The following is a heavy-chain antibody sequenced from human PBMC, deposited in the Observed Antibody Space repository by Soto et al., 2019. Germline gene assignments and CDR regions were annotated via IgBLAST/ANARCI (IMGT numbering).Heavy chain of an antibody. D-gene: IGHD3-22*01. CDR1: GFTFSSYG. CDR3: ARDCFLRPSMIVDDY. CDR2: IWYDGSNK. Sequence: QVQLVESGGGVVQPGRSLRLSCAASGFTFSSYGMHWVRQAPGKGLEWVAVIWYDGSNKYYADSVKGRFTISRDNSKNTLYLQMNSLRAEDTAVYYCARDCFLRPSMIVDDYWGQGTLVTVSS. V-gene: IGHV3-33*01. J-gene: IGHJ4*02.